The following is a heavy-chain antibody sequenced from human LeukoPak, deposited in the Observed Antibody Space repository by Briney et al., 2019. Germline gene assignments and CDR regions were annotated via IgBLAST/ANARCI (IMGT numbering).Heavy chain of an antibody. CDR3: ARDERVYSYGLYYYYGMDV. D-gene: IGHD5-18*01. CDR1: GYTFTSYG. J-gene: IGHJ6*02. CDR2: ISAYNGNT. Sequence: ASVKVSCKASGYTFTSYGISWVRQAPGQGLEWRGWISAYNGNTNYAQKLQGRVTMTTDTSTSTAYMELRSLRSDDTAVYYCARDERVYSYGLYYYYGMDVWGQGTTVTVSS. V-gene: IGHV1-18*01.